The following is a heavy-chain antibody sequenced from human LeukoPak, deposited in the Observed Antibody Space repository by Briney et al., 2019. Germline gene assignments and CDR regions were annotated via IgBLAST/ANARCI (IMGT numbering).Heavy chain of an antibody. CDR2: ITGSGGRT. D-gene: IGHD3-10*01. J-gene: IGHJ4*02. CDR1: GFTFSSYA. Sequence: GGSLRLSCAASGFTFSSYAMNWVRQAPGKGLEWVSAITGSGGRTYYADSVKGRFTISRDNSKNTLYLQMNSLRAEDTAVYYCARYGSGSYVTYGDYWGQGTLVTVSS. V-gene: IGHV3-23*01. CDR3: ARYGSGSYVTYGDY.